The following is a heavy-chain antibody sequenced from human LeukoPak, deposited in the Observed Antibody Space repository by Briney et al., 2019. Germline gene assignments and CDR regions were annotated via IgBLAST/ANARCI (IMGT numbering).Heavy chain of an antibody. CDR3: ARMYSSGWFSFDY. J-gene: IGHJ4*02. V-gene: IGHV1-2*02. CDR1: GYTFTGYY. CDR2: INPNSGGT. D-gene: IGHD6-19*01. Sequence: ASVKVSCKASGYTFTGYYMHWVRQAPGQGLEWMGWINPNSGGTNYAQKFQGRVTMTRDTSISTAYMELSRPRSDDTAVYYCARMYSSGWFSFDYWGQGTLVTVSS.